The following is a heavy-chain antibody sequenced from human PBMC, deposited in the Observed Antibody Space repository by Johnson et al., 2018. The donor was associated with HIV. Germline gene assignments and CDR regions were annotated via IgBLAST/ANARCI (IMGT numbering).Heavy chain of an antibody. J-gene: IGHJ3*02. CDR1: GFTFSIYA. CDR2: ISGTGGST. D-gene: IGHD3-3*01. Sequence: VQLVESGGGLVQPGGSLRLSCAASGFTFSIYALSWVRQAPGKGLEWVSVISGTGGSTNYADSVKGRFTISRDNSKNTLYLQMNSMKTEDTAVYYCTTDPPLEWLPLPFDIWGLGTMVTVSS. CDR3: TTDPPLEWLPLPFDI. V-gene: IGHV3-23*04.